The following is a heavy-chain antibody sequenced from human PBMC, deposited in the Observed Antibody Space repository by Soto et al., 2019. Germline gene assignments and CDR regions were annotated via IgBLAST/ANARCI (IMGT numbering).Heavy chain of an antibody. V-gene: IGHV1-69*13. J-gene: IGHJ6*02. CDR2: IIPIFGTA. Sequence: GASVKVSCKASGGTFSSYAISWVRQAPGQGLEWMGGIIPIFGTANYAQKFQGRVTITADESTSTAYMELSSLRSEDTAVYYCAGGGIAARLSYYYYGMDVWGQGTTVTVSS. D-gene: IGHD6-6*01. CDR1: GGTFSSYA. CDR3: AGGGIAARLSYYYYGMDV.